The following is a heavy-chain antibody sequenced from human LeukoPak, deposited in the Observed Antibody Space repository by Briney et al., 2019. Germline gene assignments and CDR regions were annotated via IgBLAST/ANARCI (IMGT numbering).Heavy chain of an antibody. CDR3: AKDRGWQYADYETVAVEH. V-gene: IGHV1-18*01. D-gene: IGHD4-17*01. Sequence: ASVKVSCKASGYTFSSYGISWVRQAPGQGLEWMGWISVYTGKTYHAQKFQARVAMTTDTSTSTAYMELRSLRSDDTAVYYCAKDRGWQYADYETVAVEHWGQGTLVTVSS. CDR1: GYTFSSYG. J-gene: IGHJ4*02. CDR2: ISVYTGKT.